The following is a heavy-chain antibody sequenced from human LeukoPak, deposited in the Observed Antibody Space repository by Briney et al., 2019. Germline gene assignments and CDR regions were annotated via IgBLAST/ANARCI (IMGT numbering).Heavy chain of an antibody. V-gene: IGHV3-74*03. Sequence: GGSLRLSCAASGFTFSSYWMHWVRQAPGKGLVWVSRINSDGSSTTYADSVKGRFTISRDNAKNTLYLQMNSLRVEDTAVYYCAREGRVSGYDFDCWGQGTLVTVSS. CDR3: AREGRVSGYDFDC. D-gene: IGHD5-12*01. CDR1: GFTFSSYW. CDR2: INSDGSST. J-gene: IGHJ4*02.